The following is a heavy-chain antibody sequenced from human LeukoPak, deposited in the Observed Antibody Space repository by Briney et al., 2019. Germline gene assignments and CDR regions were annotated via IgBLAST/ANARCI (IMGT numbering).Heavy chain of an antibody. CDR1: GGSISRTSHY. V-gene: IGHV4-39*01. Sequence: SETLSLTCTVSGGSISRTSHYWGWIRQPPGKGLEWIGSIYDSGSTYYNPSLKSRVTISVDTSKNQFSLKLSSVTAPDTAVYYCARHEDRNWYFNHWGQGTLVTVSS. D-gene: IGHD1-1*01. J-gene: IGHJ4*02. CDR2: IYDSGST. CDR3: ARHEDRNWYFNH.